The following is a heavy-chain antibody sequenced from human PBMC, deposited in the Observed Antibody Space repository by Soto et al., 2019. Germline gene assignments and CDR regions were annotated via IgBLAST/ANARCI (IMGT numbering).Heavy chain of an antibody. CDR2: IYWDDDK. CDR3: ARFARGLVWFGDQPFYFDF. V-gene: IGHV2-5*02. J-gene: IGHJ4*02. CDR1: GFSLSTRGVG. Sequence: QITLKESGATLVKPTQTLTLTCTFSGFSLSTRGVGVGWIRQPPGKALEWLPLIYWDDDKVYSPSLESRLTITKDTSKDQLFLTMPNMDPVDTATYYCARFARGLVWFGDQPFYFDFWGQGTMVTVSS. D-gene: IGHD3-10*01.